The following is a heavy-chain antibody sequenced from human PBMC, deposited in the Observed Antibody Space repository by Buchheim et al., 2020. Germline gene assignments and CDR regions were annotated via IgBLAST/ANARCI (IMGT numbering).Heavy chain of an antibody. CDR3: ARGIYGSGGFYYMDV. CDR1: GYTFTVYY. D-gene: IGHD3-10*01. V-gene: IGHV1-2*05. Sequence: QVQLVQSGAEVKRPGASVKVSCKASGYTFTVYYIHWVRQAPGQGLEWMGRINPNSGGTNYAQTFQGRVTMTRDTSTRTAYMELSSLTSDDMVVYYCARGIYGSGGFYYMDVWGKGTT. J-gene: IGHJ6*03. CDR2: INPNSGGT.